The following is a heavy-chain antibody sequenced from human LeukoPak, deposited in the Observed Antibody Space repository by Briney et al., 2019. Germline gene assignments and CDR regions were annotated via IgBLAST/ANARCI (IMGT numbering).Heavy chain of an antibody. CDR2: INPNSGGT. Sequence: ASVKVSCKASGYIFTGYYMHWVRQAPGQGLEWLGWINPNSGGTNYAQKFQGRVTMTRDTSLRTAYMELSRLRSDDTAVYYCVSITIFGVVSAFDIWGQGTMVTASS. CDR3: VSITIFGVVSAFDI. D-gene: IGHD3-3*01. CDR1: GYIFTGYY. V-gene: IGHV1-2*02. J-gene: IGHJ3*02.